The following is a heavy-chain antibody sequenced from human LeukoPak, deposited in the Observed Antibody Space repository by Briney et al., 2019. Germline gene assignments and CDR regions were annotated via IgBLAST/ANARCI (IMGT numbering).Heavy chain of an antibody. CDR3: ASASPTVTGDAFDI. CDR1: GGSFSGYY. J-gene: IGHJ3*02. V-gene: IGHV4-34*01. D-gene: IGHD4-17*01. CDR2: INHSGST. Sequence: PSETPSLTCAVYGGSFSGYYWSWIRQPPGKGLEWIGEINHSGSTYYNPSLKSRVTISVDTSKNQFSLKLSSVTAADTAVYHCASASPTVTGDAFDIWGQGTMVTVSS.